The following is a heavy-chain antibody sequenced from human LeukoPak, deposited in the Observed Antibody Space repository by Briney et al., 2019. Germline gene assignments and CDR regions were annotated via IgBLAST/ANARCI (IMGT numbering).Heavy chain of an antibody. CDR1: GYTFGDHA. CDR2: IRSKTYVKTT. V-gene: IGHV3-49*04. D-gene: IGHD3-16*01. CDR3: TRFAPYLDY. Sequence: GGSLRLSCTASGYTFGDHAMSWVRQSPEKALEWVGFIRSKTYVKTTEYAASVKGRFTISRDDSKNIAYLQMNSLKAEDTAIYYCTRFAPYLDYWGQGTLVTVSS. J-gene: IGHJ4*02.